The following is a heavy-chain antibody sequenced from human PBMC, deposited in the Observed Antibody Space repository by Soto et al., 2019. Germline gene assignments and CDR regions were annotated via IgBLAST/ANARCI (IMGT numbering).Heavy chain of an antibody. CDR3: ARIPAGIAVADDAFDI. CDR1: GYSFTSYW. D-gene: IGHD6-19*01. V-gene: IGHV5-51*03. CDR2: TYPGDSDT. Sequence: EVQLVQSGAEVKKPGESLKISCKGSGYSFTSYWIGWVRQMPGKGLEWMGITYPGDSDTRYSPSFQGQVTISADKSISTAYLQWSSLKASDTAMYYCARIPAGIAVADDAFDIWGQGTMVTVSS. J-gene: IGHJ3*02.